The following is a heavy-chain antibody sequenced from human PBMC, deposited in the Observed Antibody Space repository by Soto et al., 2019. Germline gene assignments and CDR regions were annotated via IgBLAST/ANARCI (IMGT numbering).Heavy chain of an antibody. J-gene: IGHJ6*02. Sequence: QVQLVQSGAXVKKXXXSVKVSCKASGGTFSRNTISWVRQAPGQGLEWMGRIIPLLNIPNYAQNFQGRVMMTADRSTTTFYMEVSSLKSEDTAVYYCARDRGLVSAVGGKMVNHYGLDVWGQGTTVTVSS. V-gene: IGHV1-69*08. CDR3: ARDRGLVSAVGGKMVNHYGLDV. D-gene: IGHD3-10*01. CDR2: IIPLLNIP. CDR1: GGTFSRNT.